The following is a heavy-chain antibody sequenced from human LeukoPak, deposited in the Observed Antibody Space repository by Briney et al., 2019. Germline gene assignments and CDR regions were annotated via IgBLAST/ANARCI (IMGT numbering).Heavy chain of an antibody. D-gene: IGHD3-9*01. V-gene: IGHV4-34*01. CDR1: GGSFSGYY. J-gene: IGHJ4*02. Sequence: SETLSLTCAVYGGSFSGYYWSWIRQPPGKGLEWIGEINHSGSANYNPSLKSRVTISIDTSKNQFSLKLSSVTAADTAVYYCARLTYYDISLDVTTGYYFDYWGQGTLVTLPS. CDR2: INHSGSA. CDR3: ARLTYYDISLDVTTGYYFDY.